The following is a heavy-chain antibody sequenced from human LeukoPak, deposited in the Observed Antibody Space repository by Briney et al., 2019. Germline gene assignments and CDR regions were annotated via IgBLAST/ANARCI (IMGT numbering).Heavy chain of an antibody. V-gene: IGHV3-30-3*01. CDR3: AKGRFMAVAGLPFDY. J-gene: IGHJ4*02. CDR2: ISYDGSNK. CDR1: GFTFSSYA. D-gene: IGHD6-19*01. Sequence: GGSLGLSCAASGFTFSSYAMHWVRQAPGKGLEWVAVISYDGSNKYYADSVKGRFTISRDNAKNSLYLQMNSLRAEDTAVYYCAKGRFMAVAGLPFDYWGQGTLVTVSS.